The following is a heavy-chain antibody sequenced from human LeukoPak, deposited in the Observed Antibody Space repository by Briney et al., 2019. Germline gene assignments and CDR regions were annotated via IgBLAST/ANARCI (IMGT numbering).Heavy chain of an antibody. J-gene: IGHJ4*02. Sequence: GGSLRLSCAASGFTFSSYAMSWVRQAPGKGLEWVSAISGSGGSTYYADSIKGRFTISRDNSKNTLYLQINSLRAEDTAVYYCAKDRIQIPFDYWGQGTLVTVSS. D-gene: IGHD5-18*01. V-gene: IGHV3-23*01. CDR2: ISGSGGST. CDR1: GFTFSSYA. CDR3: AKDRIQIPFDY.